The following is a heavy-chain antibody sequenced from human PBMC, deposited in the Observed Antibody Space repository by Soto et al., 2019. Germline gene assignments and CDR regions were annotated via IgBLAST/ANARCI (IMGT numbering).Heavy chain of an antibody. J-gene: IGHJ6*02. V-gene: IGHV4-39*01. CDR3: ATSSLGYYYGMDV. CDR2: IYYSGST. CDR1: GGSISSSSYY. Sequence: PSETLSLTCTVSGGSISSSSYYWGWIRQPPGKGLEWIGSIYYSGSTYYTPSLESRLTISVDTSKNQFSLKLSSVTAADTAVYYCATSSLGYYYGMDVWGQGTTVTVSS. D-gene: IGHD2-2*01.